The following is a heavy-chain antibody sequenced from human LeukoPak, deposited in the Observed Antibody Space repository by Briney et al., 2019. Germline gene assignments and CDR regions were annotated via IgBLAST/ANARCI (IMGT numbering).Heavy chain of an antibody. CDR2: ISSSGSTI. V-gene: IGHV3-11*01. CDR3: ARHYSGSYYLAFDI. CDR1: GFTFSDYC. D-gene: IGHD1-26*01. J-gene: IGHJ3*02. Sequence: GGSLRLSCAASGFTFSDYCMSWIRQAPGKGLEWVSYISSSGSTIYYADSVKGRFTISRDNAKNSLYLQMNSLRAEDTAVYYCARHYSGSYYLAFDIWGQGTMVTVSS.